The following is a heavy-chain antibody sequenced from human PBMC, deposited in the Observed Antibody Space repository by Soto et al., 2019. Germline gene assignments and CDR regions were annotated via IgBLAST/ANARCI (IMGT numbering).Heavy chain of an antibody. D-gene: IGHD3-9*01. CDR1: DDSINSDKYY. CDR3: ARLEGLATISYYFDF. Sequence: QLQLQESGPGLVKPSETLSLTCSVSDDSINSDKYYWGWIRQPPGKGLEWIGSIYYRGSAYYNPSLRTRVTISLDKSKSLFSLKLNSVTAADSAVYFCARLEGLATISYYFDFWGPGALVTVSS. J-gene: IGHJ4*02. CDR2: IYYRGSA. V-gene: IGHV4-39*01.